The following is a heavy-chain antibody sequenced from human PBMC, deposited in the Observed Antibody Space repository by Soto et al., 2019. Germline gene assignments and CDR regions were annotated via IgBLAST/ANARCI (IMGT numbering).Heavy chain of an antibody. CDR3: ARGQGSGWFDYYYYGMDV. V-gene: IGHV4-59*08. D-gene: IGHD6-19*01. Sequence: SETLSLTCFVSGGSVTSHHWSWIRQFPGQGLEWIAYTSYSGSTNYNPSLQSRVTISVDTSKNQFSLKLSSVTAADTAVYYCARGQGSGWFDYYYYGMDVWGQGTTVTVSS. J-gene: IGHJ6*02. CDR1: GGSVTSHH. CDR2: TSYSGST.